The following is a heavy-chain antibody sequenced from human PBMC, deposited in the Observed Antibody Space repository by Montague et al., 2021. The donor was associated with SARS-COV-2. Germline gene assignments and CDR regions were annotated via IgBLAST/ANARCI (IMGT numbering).Heavy chain of an antibody. J-gene: IGHJ4*02. Sequence: SETLSLTCSVSGFSISSGYYWGWIRQTPGKGLEWIGSRYQNGATYYSPSLKRPVTILLDTSKNQFSLKLNSLTATDTAIYHCARRRLREDYFDFWGQGTLLTVSS. CDR3: ARRRLREDYFDF. CDR2: RYQNGAT. D-gene: IGHD4-17*01. V-gene: IGHV4-38-2*02. CDR1: GFSISSGYY.